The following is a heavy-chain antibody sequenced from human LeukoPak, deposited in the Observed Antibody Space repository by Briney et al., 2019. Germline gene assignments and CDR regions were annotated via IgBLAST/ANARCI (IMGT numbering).Heavy chain of an antibody. CDR2: IRSKANSYAT. D-gene: IGHD4-17*01. V-gene: IGHV3-73*01. Sequence: AGSLKLSCAASGFTFSGSAMHWVHQASGKGLEWVGRIRSKANSYATAYAASVKGRFTISRDDSKNTAYLQMNSLKTEDTAVYYCTRHYDYGVYYFDYWGQGTLVTVSS. J-gene: IGHJ4*02. CDR1: GFTFSGSA. CDR3: TRHYDYGVYYFDY.